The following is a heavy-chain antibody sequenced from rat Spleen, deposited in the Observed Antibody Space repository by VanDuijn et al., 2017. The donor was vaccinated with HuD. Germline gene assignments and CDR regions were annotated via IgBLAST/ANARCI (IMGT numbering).Heavy chain of an antibody. CDR3: ARHGIRVCGLGYFDY. CDR1: GYTFSSYD. J-gene: IGHJ2*01. D-gene: IGHD4-3*01. V-gene: IGHV1-43*01. Sequence: QVQLQQSGAELAKPGSSVKISCKASGYTFSSYDITWIKQTTGQGLEYIGNFNPGRGGTNYNEKFKGKATLTVDKSSSTAFMQLSSLTPDDSAVYYCARHGIRVCGLGYFDYWGQGVMVTVSS. CDR2: FNPGRGGT.